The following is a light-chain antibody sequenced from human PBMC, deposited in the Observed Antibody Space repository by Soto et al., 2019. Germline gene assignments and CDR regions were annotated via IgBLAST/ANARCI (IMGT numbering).Light chain of an antibody. CDR2: AAS. Sequence: DIQMTQSPSTLSGSVGDRVTITCRASQTISSWLAWYQQKPGKAPKSLIYAASNLHSGVPSEFSGSGSGTDFTLTINNLQPEDFATYYCQQYNFYPWTFGQGTKVEIK. CDR3: QQYNFYPWT. V-gene: IGKV1-5*01. J-gene: IGKJ1*01. CDR1: QTISSW.